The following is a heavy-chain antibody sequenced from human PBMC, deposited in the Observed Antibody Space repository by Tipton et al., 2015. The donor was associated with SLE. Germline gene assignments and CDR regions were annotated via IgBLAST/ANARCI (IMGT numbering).Heavy chain of an antibody. V-gene: IGHV4-59*08. Sequence: TLSLTCTVSGGSIISDYWSWIRQPPGKGLEWIGWIYYSGTTNYNPSLKSRVTISVDTSTNQFSLNLRSLTAADTAVYYCARVHAAGDYDSSGFSNWGQGTLVTVSS. CDR1: GGSIISDY. J-gene: IGHJ4*02. CDR2: IYYSGTT. D-gene: IGHD3-22*01. CDR3: ARVHAAGDYDSSGFSN.